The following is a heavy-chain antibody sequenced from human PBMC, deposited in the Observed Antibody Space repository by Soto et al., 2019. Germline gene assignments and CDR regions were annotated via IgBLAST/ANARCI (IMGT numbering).Heavy chain of an antibody. Sequence: PGGSLRLSCAASGFTFSSYAMSWVRQAPGKGLEWVSATSGSGGSTYYADSVKGRFTISRDNSKNTLYLQMNSLRAEDTAVYYCAKVLSPTAMVYYYYYYGMDVWGQGTTVTVSS. CDR1: GFTFSSYA. CDR3: AKVLSPTAMVYYYYYYGMDV. D-gene: IGHD5-18*01. CDR2: TSGSGGST. J-gene: IGHJ6*02. V-gene: IGHV3-23*01.